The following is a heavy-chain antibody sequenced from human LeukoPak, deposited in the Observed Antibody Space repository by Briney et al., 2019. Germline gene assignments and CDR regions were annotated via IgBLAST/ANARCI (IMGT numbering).Heavy chain of an antibody. CDR1: GYTSTTYY. D-gene: IGHD3-22*01. CDR3: ARTRGYTFDS. CDR2: ISPSGGST. V-gene: IGHV1-46*01. Sequence: GASVKVSCKASGYTSTTYYIHWVRQAPGQGLEWMGIISPSGGSTTYAQKFQDRVTMTRDTSTSTVYMELSSLRSEDTAVYYCARTRGYTFDSWGQGTLVTVSS. J-gene: IGHJ4*02.